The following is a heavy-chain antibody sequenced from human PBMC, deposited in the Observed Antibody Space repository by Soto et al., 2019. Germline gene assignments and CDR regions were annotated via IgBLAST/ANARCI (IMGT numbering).Heavy chain of an antibody. CDR1: GGSISSGGYY. CDR3: ARVGEDLYYYDSSGYYLDY. D-gene: IGHD3-22*01. V-gene: IGHV4-31*03. J-gene: IGHJ4*02. CDR2: IYYSGST. Sequence: QVQLQESGPGLVKPSQTLSLTCTVSGGSISSGGYYWSWIRQHPGKGLEWIGYIYYSGSTYYNPSLKCRVTISVDTSKNQSDLKVRSVTAADTAVYYCARVGEDLYYYDSSGYYLDYWGQGTLVTVPS.